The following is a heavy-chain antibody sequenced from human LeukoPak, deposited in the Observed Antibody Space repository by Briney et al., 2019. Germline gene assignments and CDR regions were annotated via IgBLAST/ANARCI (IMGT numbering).Heavy chain of an antibody. J-gene: IGHJ6*03. Sequence: PPETLSLTCTVSGGSISSYYWSWIRQPPGKGLEWIGYIYYSGSTNYNPSLKSRVTMSVDTSENQFSLKLSSVTAADTAVYYCARSLPQRSGLRQQLVRTYYYYYMDVWGKGTTVTVSS. CDR2: IYYSGST. CDR3: ARSLPQRSGLRQQLVRTYYYYYMDV. V-gene: IGHV4-59*01. D-gene: IGHD6-6*01. CDR1: GGSISSYY.